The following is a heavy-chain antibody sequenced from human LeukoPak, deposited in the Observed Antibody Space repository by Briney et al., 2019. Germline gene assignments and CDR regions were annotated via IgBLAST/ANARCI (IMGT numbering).Heavy chain of an antibody. D-gene: IGHD6-6*01. CDR2: IYTSGST. CDR1: GGSISSGSYY. V-gene: IGHV4-61*02. Sequence: PSQTLSLTCTVSGGSISSGSYYWSWIRQPAGKGLEWIGRIYTSGSTNYNPSLKSRVTISVDTSKNQFSLKLSSVTAADTAVYYCARDLFWEEYSSSSAPLHYYYYMDVWGKGTTVTVSS. J-gene: IGHJ6*03. CDR3: ARDLFWEEYSSSSAPLHYYYYMDV.